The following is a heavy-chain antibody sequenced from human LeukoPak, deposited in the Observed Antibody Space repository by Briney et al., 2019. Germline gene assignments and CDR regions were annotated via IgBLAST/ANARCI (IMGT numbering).Heavy chain of an antibody. CDR2: ISSSSSYI. D-gene: IGHD3-10*01. J-gene: IGHJ4*02. CDR1: GFTFSSYS. CDR3: AKAAHRAYYFDY. Sequence: GGSLRLSCAASGFTFSSYSMNWVRQAPGKGLEWVSSISSSSSYIYYADSVKGRFTISRDNSKNTLYLQMNSLRAEDTAVYYCAKAAHRAYYFDYWGQGTLVTVSS. V-gene: IGHV3-21*01.